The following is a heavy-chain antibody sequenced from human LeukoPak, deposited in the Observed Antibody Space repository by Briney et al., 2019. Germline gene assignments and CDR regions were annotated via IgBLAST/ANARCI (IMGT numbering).Heavy chain of an antibody. D-gene: IGHD2-2*01. CDR3: ATPRGDIVVVPAAKAFDI. J-gene: IGHJ3*02. Sequence: SVKVSCKASGGTFSSYAISWVRQAPGQGLEWMGGNIPIFGTANYAQKFQGRVTITADESTSTAYMELSSLRSEDTAVYYCATPRGDIVVVPAAKAFDIWGQGTMVTVSS. CDR2: NIPIFGTA. CDR1: GGTFSSYA. V-gene: IGHV1-69*13.